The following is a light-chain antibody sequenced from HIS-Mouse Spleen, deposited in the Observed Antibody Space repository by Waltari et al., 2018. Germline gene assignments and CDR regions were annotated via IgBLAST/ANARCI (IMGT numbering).Light chain of an antibody. V-gene: IGKV1-9*01. CDR1: QGISSY. CDR3: QQLNSYPPT. CDR2: AAS. Sequence: DIQLTQSPSFLSASVGDRVTITCRASQGISSYLAWSQQKPGKAPKLLINAASTLQSGVPSRFSGSGSGTEFTLTISSLQPEDFATYYCQQLNSYPPTFGQGTKVEIK. J-gene: IGKJ1*01.